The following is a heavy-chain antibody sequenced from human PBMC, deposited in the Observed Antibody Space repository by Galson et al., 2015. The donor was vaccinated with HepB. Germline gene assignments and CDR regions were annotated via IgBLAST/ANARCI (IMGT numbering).Heavy chain of an antibody. D-gene: IGHD2-2*01. Sequence: SVKVSCKASGYTFTSYAMHWVRQAPGQRLEWMGWINAGNGNTKYSQKFQGRVTITRDTSASTAYMELSSLRSEDTAVYYCARAPRASSSFFYYGMDVWGQGTTVTVSS. CDR3: ARAPRASSSFFYYGMDV. J-gene: IGHJ6*02. CDR2: INAGNGNT. V-gene: IGHV1-3*01. CDR1: GYTFTSYA.